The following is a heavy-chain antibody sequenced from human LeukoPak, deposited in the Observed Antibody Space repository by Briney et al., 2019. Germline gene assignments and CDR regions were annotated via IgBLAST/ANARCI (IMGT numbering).Heavy chain of an antibody. V-gene: IGHV3-7*01. Sequence: GGSLRLSCAASGFPLRSYWMSWVRQAPGKGLEWVANIKQDGSEKYYVDSVKGRFTISRDNAKNTLYLQMNSLRAEDTAVYYCARDYEAGCTSTTCYDRFDYWGREPWSPSPQ. CDR1: GFPLRSYW. J-gene: IGHJ4*02. CDR3: ARDYEAGCTSTTCYDRFDY. CDR2: IKQDGSEK. D-gene: IGHD2-2*01.